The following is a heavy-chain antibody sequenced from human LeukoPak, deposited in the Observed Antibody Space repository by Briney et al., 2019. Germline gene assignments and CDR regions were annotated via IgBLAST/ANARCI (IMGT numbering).Heavy chain of an antibody. V-gene: IGHV3-23*01. CDR1: GFTFGDYA. J-gene: IGHJ4*02. D-gene: IGHD6-13*01. CDR2: ISSSGGST. CDR3: SKGGSSWSRWDY. Sequence: PGGSLRLSCTASGFTFGDYAMSWFRQAPGKGLEWVSTISSSGGSTYYADSVKGRFTISRDNSKNTLDLQMNSLRVEDTAVYYCSKGGSSWSRWDYWGQGTLVTVSS.